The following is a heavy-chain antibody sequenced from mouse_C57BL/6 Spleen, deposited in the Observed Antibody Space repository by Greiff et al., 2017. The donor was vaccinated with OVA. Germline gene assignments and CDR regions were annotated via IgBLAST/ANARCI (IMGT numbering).Heavy chain of an antibody. Sequence: VKLMESGGGLVKPGGSLKLSCAASGFTFSDYGMHWVRQAPEKGLEWVAYISSGSSTIYYADTVKGRFTISRDNAKNTLFLQMTSLRSEDTAMYYCARIRLDWYFDVWGTGTTVTVSS. V-gene: IGHV5-17*01. CDR2: ISSGSSTI. CDR3: ARIRLDWYFDV. J-gene: IGHJ1*03. D-gene: IGHD3-2*02. CDR1: GFTFSDYG.